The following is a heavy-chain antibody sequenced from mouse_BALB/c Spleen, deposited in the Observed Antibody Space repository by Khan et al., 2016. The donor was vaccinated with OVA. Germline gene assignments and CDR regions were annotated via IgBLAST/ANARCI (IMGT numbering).Heavy chain of an antibody. D-gene: IGHD2-3*01. CDR3: ARDGSRYNYAMDY. V-gene: IGHV3-2*02. J-gene: IGHJ4*01. CDR1: GYSITSDYA. CDR2: ISYSGST. Sequence: EVKLLESGPGLVKPSQSLSLTCTVTGYSITSDYAWNWIRQFPGNKLEWMGYISYSGSTNYNPALKSRISITRDTSKNQFFLHLNSVTTEDTATYYCARDGSRYNYAMDYWGQGTSVTVSS.